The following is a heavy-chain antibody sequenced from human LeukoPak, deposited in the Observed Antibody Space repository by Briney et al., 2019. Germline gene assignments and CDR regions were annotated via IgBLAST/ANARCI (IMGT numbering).Heavy chain of an antibody. CDR3: ARGYDFWSGYYLDY. V-gene: IGHV3-30-3*01. CDR1: GFTFSSYA. CDR2: ISYDGSNK. D-gene: IGHD3-3*01. J-gene: IGHJ4*02. Sequence: EPGRSLRLSCAASGFTFSSYAMHWVRQAPGKGLEWVAVISYDGSNKYYADSVKGRFTISRDNSKNTLYLQMNNLRAEDTAVYYCARGYDFWSGYYLDYWGQGTLVTVSS.